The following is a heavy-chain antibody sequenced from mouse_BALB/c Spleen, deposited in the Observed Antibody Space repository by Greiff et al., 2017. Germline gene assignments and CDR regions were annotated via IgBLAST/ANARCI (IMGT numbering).Heavy chain of an antibody. D-gene: IGHD3-3*01. Sequence: VQLKESGPGLVKPSQSLSLTCTVTGYSITSDYAWNWIRQFPGNKLEWMGYISYSGSTSYNPSLKSRISITRDTSKNQFFLQLNSVTTEDTATYYCARGGTPSYYAMDYWGQGTSVTVSS. CDR2: ISYSGST. V-gene: IGHV3-2*02. J-gene: IGHJ4*01. CDR1: GYSITSDYA. CDR3: ARGGTPSYYAMDY.